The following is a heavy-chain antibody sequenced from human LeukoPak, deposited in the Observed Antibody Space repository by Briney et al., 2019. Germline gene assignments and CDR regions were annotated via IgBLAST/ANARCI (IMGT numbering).Heavy chain of an antibody. V-gene: IGHV3-53*03. CDR2: IYSGGST. D-gene: IGHD1-26*01. J-gene: IGHJ3*02. CDR3: ARGQSYYEAFDI. CDR1: GFTGSSDY. Sequence: GASLRLSSAAPGFTGSSDYMSWVRQPTGEGLECVSVIYSGGSTNYADSVKGRFTISRDNSKNTLHLQMNSLRVEDTAVYYCARGQSYYEAFDIWGQGTMVTVSS.